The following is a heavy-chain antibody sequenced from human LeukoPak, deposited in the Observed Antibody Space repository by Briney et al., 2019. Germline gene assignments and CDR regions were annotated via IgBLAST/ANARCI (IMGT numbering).Heavy chain of an antibody. Sequence: GGSLRLSCAASGFTFSDYYMSWIRHTPGKGLVWVSYISTSGSITSYADSLKGRFTISRDNAKNSLYLQMNGLRADDTAVYYCARLGGSGWSKDYWGQGALVTVSS. CDR2: ISTSGSIT. CDR3: ARLGGSGWSKDY. CDR1: GFTFSDYY. D-gene: IGHD6-19*01. V-gene: IGHV3-11*01. J-gene: IGHJ4*02.